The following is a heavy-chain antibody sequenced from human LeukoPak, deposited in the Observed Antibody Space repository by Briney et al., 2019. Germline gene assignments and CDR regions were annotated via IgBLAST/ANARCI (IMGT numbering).Heavy chain of an antibody. D-gene: IGHD2-2*01. CDR3: ARETYCTSTTCPIGDHFDY. CDR2: ISSSSNYI. Sequence: PGGSLRLSCTASGFTFSGAWMTWVRQAPGKGLEWVSSISSSSNYIYYADSLKGRFTISRDNAKNSLYLQMNSLRAEDTAVYYCARETYCTSTTCPIGDHFDYWGQGTLVTVSS. V-gene: IGHV3-21*01. J-gene: IGHJ4*02. CDR1: GFTFSGAW.